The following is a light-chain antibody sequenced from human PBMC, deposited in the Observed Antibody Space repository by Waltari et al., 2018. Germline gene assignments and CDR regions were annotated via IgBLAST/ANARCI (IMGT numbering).Light chain of an antibody. CDR2: DDD. CDR1: SGSIASYY. J-gene: IGLJ2*01. Sequence: NFMLTQPHSVSESPGKTVTISCTRSSGSIASYYVTWYQQRPGSAPTTVIYDDDLRPSGVPDRFSGSIDSSSNSASLTISGLKTEDEADYYCQSYDDTTNQVFGGGTKLTVL. CDR3: QSYDDTTNQV. V-gene: IGLV6-57*04.